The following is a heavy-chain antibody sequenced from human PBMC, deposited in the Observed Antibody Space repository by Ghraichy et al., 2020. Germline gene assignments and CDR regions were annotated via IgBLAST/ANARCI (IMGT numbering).Heavy chain of an antibody. D-gene: IGHD6-6*01. CDR3: AKDRYSSSPYYFDY. CDR2: LSGSGSGGGYRT. V-gene: IGHV3-23*01. CDR1: GFTFSSNA. Sequence: GGSLRLSCAASGFTFSSNAMSWVRQAPGKGLEWVSGLSGSGSGGGYRTYYADSVKGRFTISRDNSKNMVFLQMDSLRAEDTAVYYCAKDRYSSSPYYFDYWGQGTLVTVSS. J-gene: IGHJ4*02.